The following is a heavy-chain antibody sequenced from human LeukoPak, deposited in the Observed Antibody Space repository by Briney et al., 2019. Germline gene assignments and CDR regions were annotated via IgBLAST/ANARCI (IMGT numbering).Heavy chain of an antibody. CDR1: GGSISSSSYY. CDR3: ARQHSSSRDY. Sequence: PSETLSLTCTVSGGSISSSSYYWGWICQPPGKGLEWIGSIYYSGSTYYNPSLKSRVTISVDTSKNQFSLKLSSVTAADTAVYYCARQHSSSRDYWGQGTLVTVSS. V-gene: IGHV4-39*01. D-gene: IGHD6-6*01. J-gene: IGHJ4*02. CDR2: IYYSGST.